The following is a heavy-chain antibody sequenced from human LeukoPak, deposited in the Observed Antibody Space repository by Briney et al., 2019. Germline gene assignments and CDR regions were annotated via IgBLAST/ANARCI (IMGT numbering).Heavy chain of an antibody. V-gene: IGHV4-38-2*02. J-gene: IGHJ5*02. CDR1: GYSISSGYY. CDR2: IYHSGST. D-gene: IGHD6-13*01. CDR3: ARERRDASSWYVPTWFDP. Sequence: SETLSLTCTVSGYSISSGYYWGWIRQPPGKGLEWIGSIYHSGSTYYNPSLKSRVTISVDTSKNQFSLKLSSVTAADTAVYYCARERRDASSWYVPTWFDPWGQGTLVSVSS.